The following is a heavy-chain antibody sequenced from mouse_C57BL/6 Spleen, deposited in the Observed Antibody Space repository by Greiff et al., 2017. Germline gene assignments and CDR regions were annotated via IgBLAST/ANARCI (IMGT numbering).Heavy chain of an antibody. V-gene: IGHV1-66*01. CDR1: GYSFTSYY. CDR3: ARGFTTPYYAMDY. D-gene: IGHD1-1*01. CDR2: LYPGSGNT. Sequence: QVQLQQSGPELVKPGASVKISCKASGYSFTSYYIHWVKQRPGQGLEWIGWLYPGSGNTKYNEKFKGKATLTADTSSSTAYMQLSSLTSEDSAVYDCARGFTTPYYAMDYWGQGTSVTVSS. J-gene: IGHJ4*01.